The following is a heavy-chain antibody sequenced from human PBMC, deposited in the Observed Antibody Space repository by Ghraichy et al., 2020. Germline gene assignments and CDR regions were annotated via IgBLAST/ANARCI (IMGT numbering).Heavy chain of an antibody. D-gene: IGHD3-10*01. CDR2: INHSGST. V-gene: IGHV4-34*01. CDR3: ARNGPVRGVISPMDY. CDR1: GGSFSGYY. Sequence: SETLSLTCAVYGGSFSGYYWSWIRQPPGKGLEWIGEINHSGSTNYNPSLKSRVTISVDTSKNQFSLKLSSVTAADTAVYYCARNGPVRGVISPMDYWGQGTLVTVSS. J-gene: IGHJ4*02.